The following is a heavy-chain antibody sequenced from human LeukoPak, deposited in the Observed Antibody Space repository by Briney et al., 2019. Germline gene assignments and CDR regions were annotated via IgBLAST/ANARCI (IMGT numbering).Heavy chain of an antibody. Sequence: SETLSLTCTVSGGSISSYYWSWIRQPPGKGLEWIGYIYYSGRTNYNPSLKSRVTISVDTSKNLFSLKLTSVTAADTAVYYCARSATLTTIPTFDYWGQGTLVTVSS. CDR1: GGSISSYY. D-gene: IGHD4-17*01. CDR2: IYYSGRT. V-gene: IGHV4-59*01. J-gene: IGHJ4*02. CDR3: ARSATLTTIPTFDY.